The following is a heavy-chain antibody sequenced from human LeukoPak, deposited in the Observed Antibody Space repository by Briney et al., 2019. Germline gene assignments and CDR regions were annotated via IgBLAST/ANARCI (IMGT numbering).Heavy chain of an antibody. V-gene: IGHV4-31*03. Sequence: SETLSLTCTVSGGSISSGGYYWSWIRQHPGKGLEWIGYIYYSGSNYYNPSLKTRVTISVDTSKNQFSLKLSSVTAADTAVYYCARDTILEVAPGFYYYYGMGVWGQGTTVTVSS. CDR1: GGSISSGGYY. CDR2: IYYSGSN. J-gene: IGHJ6*02. CDR3: ARDTILEVAPGFYYYYGMGV. D-gene: IGHD2-15*01.